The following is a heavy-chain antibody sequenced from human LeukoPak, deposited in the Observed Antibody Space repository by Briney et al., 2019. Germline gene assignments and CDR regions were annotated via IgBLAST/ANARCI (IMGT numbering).Heavy chain of an antibody. V-gene: IGHV3-30*18. CDR1: GFTFSSYG. CDR3: AKLIYGSGSYANLLEYYYYGMDV. CDR2: ISYDGSNK. Sequence: GGSLRLSCAASGFTFSSYGMHWVRQAPGKGLEWVAVISYDGSNKYYADSVKGRFTISRDNSKNTLYLQMNSLRAEDTAVYYCAKLIYGSGSYANLLEYYYYGMDVWGQGTTVTVSS. J-gene: IGHJ6*02. D-gene: IGHD3-10*01.